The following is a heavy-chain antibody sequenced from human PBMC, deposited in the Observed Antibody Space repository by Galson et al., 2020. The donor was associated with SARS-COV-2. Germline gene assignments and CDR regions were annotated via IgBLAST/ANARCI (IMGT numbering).Heavy chain of an antibody. V-gene: IGHV3-21*01. CDR2: ISSSSSYI. J-gene: IGHJ6*02. CDR3: AVALSLRPVITNDYYYYYGMDV. Sequence: NSGGSLRLSCAASGFTFSSYSMNWVRQAPGKGLEWVSSISSSSSYIYYADSVKGRFTISRDNAKNSLYLQMNSLRAEDTAVYYCAVALSLRPVITNDYYYYYGMDVWGQGTTVTVSS. D-gene: IGHD1-1*01. CDR1: GFTFSSYS.